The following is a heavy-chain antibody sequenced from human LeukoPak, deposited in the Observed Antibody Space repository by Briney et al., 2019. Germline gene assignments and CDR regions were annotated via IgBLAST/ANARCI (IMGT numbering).Heavy chain of an antibody. Sequence: ASVKVSCKASGYTFSSYHIHWVRQAPGQGLEWMGKINPSFNPGVDVTSYAQKFQGRVTMTRDTSTNTVYMELSSLRSDDTAVYYCATAGIAVAGPWGDAFDIWGQGTMVTVSS. D-gene: IGHD6-19*01. CDR1: GYTFSSYH. CDR2: INPSFNPGVDVT. CDR3: ATAGIAVAGPWGDAFDI. J-gene: IGHJ3*02. V-gene: IGHV1-46*01.